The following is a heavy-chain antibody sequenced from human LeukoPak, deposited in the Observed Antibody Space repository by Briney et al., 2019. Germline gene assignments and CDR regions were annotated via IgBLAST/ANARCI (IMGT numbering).Heavy chain of an antibody. D-gene: IGHD4-17*01. V-gene: IGHV1-24*01. CDR3: ATAPPGDYVHWFDP. J-gene: IGHJ5*02. CDR2: FDPEDGET. Sequence: GASVKVSCKVSGYTLTELSMHWVRQAPGKGLEWMGGFDPEDGETIYAQKFQGRVTMTEDTSTDTAYMELSSLRSEDTAVYYCATAPPGDYVHWFDPWGQGTLVTVSS. CDR1: GYTLTELS.